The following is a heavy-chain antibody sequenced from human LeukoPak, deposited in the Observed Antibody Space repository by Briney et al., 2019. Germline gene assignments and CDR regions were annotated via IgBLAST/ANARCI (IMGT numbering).Heavy chain of an antibody. V-gene: IGHV1-8*01. J-gene: IGHJ4*02. D-gene: IGHD1-1*01. CDR3: ARELPGGGFDY. CDR1: GYTFTSYD. Sequence: ASVKVSCKASGYTFTSYDINWVRQATGQGLEWMGWMNPNSGNTGYAQKFQGRVTMTTDTPTSTAYMELRSLRSDDTAVYYCARELPGGGFDYWGQGTLVTVSS. CDR2: MNPNSGNT.